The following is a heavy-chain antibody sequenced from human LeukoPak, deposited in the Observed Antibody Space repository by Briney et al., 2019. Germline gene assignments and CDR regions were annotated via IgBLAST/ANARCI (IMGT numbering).Heavy chain of an antibody. V-gene: IGHV1-18*01. Sequence: ASVKVSCKASGYTFTSYGISWVRQAPGQGLEWMGWISAYNGNTNYAQKLQGRVTMTTDTSTSTAYMELRSLRSDDTAVYYCARGYYDFWSGPPISYYMDVWGKGTTVTVSS. D-gene: IGHD3-3*01. J-gene: IGHJ6*03. CDR1: GYTFTSYG. CDR3: ARGYYDFWSGPPISYYMDV. CDR2: ISAYNGNT.